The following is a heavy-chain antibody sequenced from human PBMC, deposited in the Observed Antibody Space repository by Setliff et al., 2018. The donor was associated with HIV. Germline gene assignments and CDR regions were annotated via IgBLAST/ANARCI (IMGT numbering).Heavy chain of an antibody. D-gene: IGHD6-19*01. Sequence: PSQTLSLTCAISGDSVSSNNAAWNWIRQSPLRGLEWLGRTYFRSKWYFDYAVSVKSRIIINPDTSKNQFSLHLNSVTPEDTAVYYCARGSYGSVLLWGQGTTVTVSS. J-gene: IGHJ6*02. CDR3: ARGSYGSVLL. CDR1: GDSVSSNNAA. CDR2: TYFRSKWYF. V-gene: IGHV6-1*01.